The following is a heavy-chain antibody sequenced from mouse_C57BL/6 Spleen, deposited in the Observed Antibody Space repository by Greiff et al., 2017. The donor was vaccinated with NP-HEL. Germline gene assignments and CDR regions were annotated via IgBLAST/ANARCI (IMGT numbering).Heavy chain of an antibody. CDR1: GFTFSDYG. J-gene: IGHJ4*01. CDR3: ARSNSLYYYAMDY. D-gene: IGHD2-5*01. Sequence: EVMLVESGGGLVKPGGSLKLSCAASGFTFSDYGMHWVRQAPEKGLEWVAYISSGSSTIYYADTVKGRFTISRDNAKNTLFLQMTSLRSEDTAMYYCARSNSLYYYAMDYWGQGTSVTVSS. V-gene: IGHV5-17*01. CDR2: ISSGSSTI.